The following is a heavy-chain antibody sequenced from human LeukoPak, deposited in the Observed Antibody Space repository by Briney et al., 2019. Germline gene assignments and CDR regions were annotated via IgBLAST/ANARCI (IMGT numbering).Heavy chain of an antibody. CDR2: IYPRDGST. Sequence: ASVTVSCKASGYTFTSNYIHWVRQAPGQGLEWMGMIYPRDGSTSYAQKFQGRVTMTRNTSISTAYMELSSLRSEDTAVYYCATDYPGYSSSWRIWGQGTLVTVSS. V-gene: IGHV1-46*01. D-gene: IGHD6-13*01. CDR3: ATDYPGYSSSWRI. CDR1: GYTFTSNY. J-gene: IGHJ1*01.